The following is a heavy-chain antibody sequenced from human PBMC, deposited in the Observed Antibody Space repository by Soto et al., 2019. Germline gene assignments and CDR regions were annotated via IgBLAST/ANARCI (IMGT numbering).Heavy chain of an antibody. J-gene: IGHJ6*03. Sequence: GGSLRLSCAASGFTFSSYSMNWVRQAPGKGLEWVSSISSSSSYIYYADSVKGRFTISRDNAKNSLYLQMNSLRAEDTAVYYCARSPPGLYYYYYMDVWGKGTTVTVSS. CDR1: GFTFSSYS. CDR2: ISSSSSYI. V-gene: IGHV3-21*01. D-gene: IGHD7-27*01. CDR3: ARSPPGLYYYYYMDV.